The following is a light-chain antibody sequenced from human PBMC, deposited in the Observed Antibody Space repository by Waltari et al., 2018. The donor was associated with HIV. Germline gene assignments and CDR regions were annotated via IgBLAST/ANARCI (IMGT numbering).Light chain of an antibody. CDR3: QQDYGRIT. Sequence: DIVMTQSPDSLAVSLGERATINCKSSQSVFSSSNKNNYLAWYQQRAGSPPKLLIYGASTRDSGVPDRCSGSGAGTDFTLTISGLQAEDVAIYYCQQDYGRITFGQGTRLEIK. J-gene: IGKJ5*01. CDR2: GAS. CDR1: QSVFSSSNKNNY. V-gene: IGKV4-1*01.